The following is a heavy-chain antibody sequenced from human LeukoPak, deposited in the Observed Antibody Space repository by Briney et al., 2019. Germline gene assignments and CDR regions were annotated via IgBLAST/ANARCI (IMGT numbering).Heavy chain of an antibody. V-gene: IGHV3-64D*06. CDR3: VRSSASKYDY. D-gene: IGHD2-2*01. J-gene: IGHJ4*02. CDR1: GFTFSNYA. Sequence: SGGSLRLSCSASGFTFSNYAMHWVRQAPGKGPQHVSTISGSGDATHYTDSMKGRFIISRDNSRNTLYLQMSGLRSEDTAVYYCVRSSASKYDYWGQGTLVTVSS. CDR2: ISGSGDAT.